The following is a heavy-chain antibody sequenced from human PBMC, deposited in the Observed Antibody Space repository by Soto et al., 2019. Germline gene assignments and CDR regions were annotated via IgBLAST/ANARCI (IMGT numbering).Heavy chain of an antibody. V-gene: IGHV1-58*01. D-gene: IGHD3-22*01. Sequence: GASVKVSCKASGFTFTSSAVQWVRQARGQRLEWIGWIVVGSGNTNYAQKLQERVTITRDMSTSTAYMELSSLRSEDTAVYYCAAGHDDSSFADYWGQGTLVTVSS. CDR1: GFTFTSSA. CDR2: IVVGSGNT. J-gene: IGHJ4*02. CDR3: AAGHDDSSFADY.